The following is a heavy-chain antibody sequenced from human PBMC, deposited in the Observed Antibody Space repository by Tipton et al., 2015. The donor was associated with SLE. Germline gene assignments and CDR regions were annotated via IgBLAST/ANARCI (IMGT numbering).Heavy chain of an antibody. CDR1: GGSINNRNYY. CDR3: ASKSSGLEEYIQS. V-gene: IGHV4-39*01. CDR2: IFYTGTA. Sequence: TLSLTCTVSGGSINNRNYYWAWIRQPPGKGREWIGSIFYTGTAAYNPSREGRLTMSVDTSKNQFSLKLKSVTAADTAFYYCASKSSGLEEYIQSWGQGTLVTVSS. J-gene: IGHJ1*01. D-gene: IGHD3-22*01.